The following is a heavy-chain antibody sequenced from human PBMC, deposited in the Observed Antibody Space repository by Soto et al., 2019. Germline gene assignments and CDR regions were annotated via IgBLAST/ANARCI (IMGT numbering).Heavy chain of an antibody. CDR2: ISYNGGST. CDR1: GFTFSSFA. V-gene: IGHV3-64D*06. D-gene: IGHD3-22*01. J-gene: IGHJ4*02. CDR3: VKGEYYYDSSGYYPFDY. Sequence: HPGGSLRLSCSASGFTFSSFAMYWVRQAPGKGLEYVSAISYNGGSTHYADSVKGRFTISRDNSKNTQYLQMSSLRADDTAVYYCVKGEYYYDSSGYYPFDYWGQGTLVTVSS.